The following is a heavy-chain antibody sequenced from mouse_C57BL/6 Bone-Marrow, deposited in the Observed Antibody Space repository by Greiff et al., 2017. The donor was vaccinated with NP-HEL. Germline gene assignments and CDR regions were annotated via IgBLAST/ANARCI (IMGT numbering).Heavy chain of an antibody. D-gene: IGHD1-1*01. J-gene: IGHJ1*03. CDR3: ARHATTVVDWYFDV. CDR1: GFTFSDYY. V-gene: IGHV5-12*01. Sequence: DVHLVESGGGLVQPGGSLKLSCAASGFTFSDYYMYWVRQTPEKRLEWVAYISNGGGSTYYPDTVKGRFTISRDNAKNTLYLQMSRLKSEDTAMYYCARHATTVVDWYFDVWGTGTTVTVSS. CDR2: ISNGGGST.